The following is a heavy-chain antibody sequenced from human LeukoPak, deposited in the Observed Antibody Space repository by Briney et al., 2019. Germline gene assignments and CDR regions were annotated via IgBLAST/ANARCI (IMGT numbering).Heavy chain of an antibody. D-gene: IGHD3-10*01. CDR2: ISSSGSTI. Sequence: PGGSLRLSCAASGFTFSSYEMNWVRQAPGKGLEWVSYISSSGSTIYYADSVKGRFTISRDNSKNTLYLQMNSLRAEDTAVYYCAKDFGHGYYGSGSYLDYWGQGTLVTVSS. V-gene: IGHV3-48*03. CDR3: AKDFGHGYYGSGSYLDY. J-gene: IGHJ4*02. CDR1: GFTFSSYE.